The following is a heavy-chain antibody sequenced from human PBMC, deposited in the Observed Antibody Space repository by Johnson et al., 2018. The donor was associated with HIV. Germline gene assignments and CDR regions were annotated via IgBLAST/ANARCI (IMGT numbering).Heavy chain of an antibody. J-gene: IGHJ3*02. CDR1: GFTFSSYG. CDR2: IRYDGSNK. Sequence: QVQLVESGGDLVQPGGSLRLSCAASGFTFSSYGMHWVRQAPGTGLEWVAFIRYDGSNKYYADSVKGRFTISRDNSKNTLYLQMNSLRVEDTAVYHCAKDLPENDAFDIWCQGTMVTVSS. CDR3: AKDLPENDAFDI. V-gene: IGHV3-30*02.